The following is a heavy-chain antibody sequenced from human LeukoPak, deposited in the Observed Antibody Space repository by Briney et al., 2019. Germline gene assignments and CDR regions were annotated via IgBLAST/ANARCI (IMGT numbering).Heavy chain of an antibody. J-gene: IGHJ4*02. V-gene: IGHV1-8*01. Sequence: ASVKVSCKASGYTFTSYDINWVRQATGQGLEWMGWMNPNSGNTGYAQKFQGRVTMTRNSSITTAYMELSSLRSEDTAVYYCARRHGRCSDGSCYYPNYWGQGTLVTVSS. CDR3: ARRHGRCSDGSCYYPNY. CDR2: MNPNSGNT. D-gene: IGHD2-15*01. CDR1: GYTFTSYD.